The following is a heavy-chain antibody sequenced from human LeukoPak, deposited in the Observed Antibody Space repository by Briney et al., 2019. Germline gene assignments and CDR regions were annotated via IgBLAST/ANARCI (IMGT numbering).Heavy chain of an antibody. CDR1: SFIFNNYG. CDR3: ARPVSGGSSFFYMDV. D-gene: IGHD2-15*01. Sequence: ASVKVSCKASSFIFNNYGISWVRQAPGQGLEWMGWISVYNDNTKYSQNLQGRVTLTTDKSTNTAYMELRSLRSDDTAIYYCARPVSGGSSFFYMDVWGKGTTVTISS. V-gene: IGHV1-18*01. J-gene: IGHJ6*03. CDR2: ISVYNDNT.